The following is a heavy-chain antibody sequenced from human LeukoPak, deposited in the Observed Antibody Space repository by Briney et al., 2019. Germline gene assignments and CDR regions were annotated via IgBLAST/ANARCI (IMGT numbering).Heavy chain of an antibody. CDR1: GYTFTGYY. CDR3: ARTIRTYSSSRSLDY. Sequence: ASVKVSCTASGYTFTGYYMHWVRQAPGQGLEWMGRINPNSGGTNYAQKFQGRVTMTRDTSISTAYMELSRLRSDDTAVYYCARTIRTYSSSRSLDYWGQGTLVTVSS. CDR2: INPNSGGT. V-gene: IGHV1-2*02. J-gene: IGHJ4*02. D-gene: IGHD6-13*01.